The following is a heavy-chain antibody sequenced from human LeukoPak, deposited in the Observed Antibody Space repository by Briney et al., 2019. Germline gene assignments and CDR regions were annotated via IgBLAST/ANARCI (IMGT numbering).Heavy chain of an antibody. Sequence: SVKVSCKASGGTFSSYAISWVRQAPGQGLEWMGGIIPIFGTANYAQKFQGRVTITADESTSTAYMELSSLRSEDTAVYYCARGPLRTREVYCSSTSCYLFDPWGQGTLVTVPS. V-gene: IGHV1-69*13. CDR2: IIPIFGTA. D-gene: IGHD2-2*01. J-gene: IGHJ5*02. CDR1: GGTFSSYA. CDR3: ARGPLRTREVYCSSTSCYLFDP.